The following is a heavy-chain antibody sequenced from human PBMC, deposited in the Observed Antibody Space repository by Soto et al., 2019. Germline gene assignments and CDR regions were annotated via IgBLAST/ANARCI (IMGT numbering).Heavy chain of an antibody. CDR3: AILAIGDLLGN. J-gene: IGHJ4*02. D-gene: IGHD3-16*01. CDR2: TSYDGRNK. V-gene: IGHV3-30*03. CDR1: GFSFSTHG. Sequence: QVHVVESGGGVVQPGRSLRLSCAASGFSFSTHGMHWVRQAPGKGLEWVAMTSYDGRNKYYADSVKGRFTISRDNSKNTLYLQMNSLRAEDMAVYHCAILAIGDLLGNWGQGTLVTVSS.